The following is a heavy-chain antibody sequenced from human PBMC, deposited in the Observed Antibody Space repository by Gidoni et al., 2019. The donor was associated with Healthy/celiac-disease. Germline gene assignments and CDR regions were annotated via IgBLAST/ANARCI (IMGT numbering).Heavy chain of an antibody. D-gene: IGHD3-22*01. V-gene: IGHV1-18*01. CDR2: ISAYNGNT. J-gene: IGHJ3*02. CDR3: ARGERHYYDSSGYYGWSAFDI. CDR1: GYNFTSYG. Sequence: QVQLVQSGAEVKKPGASVKLSCKASGYNFTSYGISWVRQAPGQGLEWMGWISAYNGNTNYAQKLQGRVTITTDTSTSKAYMELRSLRSDDTAVYYCARGERHYYDSSGYYGWSAFDIWGQGTMVTVSS.